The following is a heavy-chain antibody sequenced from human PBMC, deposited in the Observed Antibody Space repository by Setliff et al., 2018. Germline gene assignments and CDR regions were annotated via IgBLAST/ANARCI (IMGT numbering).Heavy chain of an antibody. Sequence: AAVKVSCKASGYTFTAYYIHWVRQAPGQGLEWMGWINPNAGNINYIQKFQGRVTMTRDTSISTAYMELRRLKSDDTAVYYCARGEHIVSGDFYHYIDVWGKGTTVTVSS. J-gene: IGHJ6*03. CDR2: INPNAGNI. CDR3: ARGEHIVSGDFYHYIDV. D-gene: IGHD2-15*01. CDR1: GYTFTAYY. V-gene: IGHV1-2*02.